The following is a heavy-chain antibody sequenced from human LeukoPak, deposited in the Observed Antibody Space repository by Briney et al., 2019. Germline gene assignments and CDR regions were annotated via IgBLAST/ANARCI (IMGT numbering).Heavy chain of an antibody. J-gene: IGHJ4*02. D-gene: IGHD6-19*01. Sequence: SQTLSLTCTVSGGSISSGSYYWSWIRQPAGKGLEWIGRIYTSGSTNYNPSLKSRVTISVDTSKNQFSLKLGSVTAADTAVYYCARDPGYSSGWLDYWGQGTLVTVSS. CDR3: ARDPGYSSGWLDY. CDR2: IYTSGST. CDR1: GGSISSGSYY. V-gene: IGHV4-61*02.